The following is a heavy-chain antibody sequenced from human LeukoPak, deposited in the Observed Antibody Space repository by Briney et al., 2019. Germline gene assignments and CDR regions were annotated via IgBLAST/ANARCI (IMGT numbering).Heavy chain of an antibody. CDR1: GFIVSNNY. Sequence: PGGSLRLSCAASGFIVSNNYTTWVRQAPGKRLEWVSLIYSGGSTYYADSVKGRFTISRDNSKNTLYLQMNSLRAEDTAVYYCAREGSGGYYVVHWGQGTLVTVSS. V-gene: IGHV3-53*01. CDR2: IYSGGST. D-gene: IGHD1-26*01. CDR3: AREGSGGYYVVH. J-gene: IGHJ4*02.